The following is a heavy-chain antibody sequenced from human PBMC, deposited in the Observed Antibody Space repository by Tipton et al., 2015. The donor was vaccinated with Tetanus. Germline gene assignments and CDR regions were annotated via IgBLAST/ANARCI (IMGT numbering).Heavy chain of an antibody. V-gene: IGHV3-23*01. Sequence: SLRLSCAASGFTFSGHGMHWVRQAPGKGLEWVSAITHSGGSTYYADSVKGRFIVSRDNSKNTLYLQMTSLRTDDTAVYYCAKMFGSGTWNNLVDYWGQGNLVTVSS. CDR2: ITHSGGST. CDR1: GFTFSGHG. CDR3: AKMFGSGTWNNLVDY. J-gene: IGHJ4*01. D-gene: IGHD3-10*01.